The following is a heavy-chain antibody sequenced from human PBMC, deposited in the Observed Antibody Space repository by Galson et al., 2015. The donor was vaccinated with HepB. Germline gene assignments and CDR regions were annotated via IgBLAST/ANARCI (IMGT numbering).Heavy chain of an antibody. J-gene: IGHJ4*02. CDR2: ISYDGSDK. CDR1: GFTFSTYT. CDR3: VRGPGYTGRTPPFDH. Sequence: SLRLSCAASGFTFSTYTMHWVRQAPGKGLEWVAVISYDGSDKYYADSVKGRFTISRDNSKNTLYLQMNSLRPEDTAAYYCVRGPGYTGRTPPFDHWGRGTLVTVSS. V-gene: IGHV3-30*04. D-gene: IGHD6-13*01.